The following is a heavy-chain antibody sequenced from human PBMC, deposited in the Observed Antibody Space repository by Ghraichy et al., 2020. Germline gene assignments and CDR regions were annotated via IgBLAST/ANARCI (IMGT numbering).Heavy chain of an antibody. CDR2: TSYDGSNK. Sequence: GESLNISCAASGFTFSRYGMHWVRQAPGKGLEWVAVTSYDGSNKNYADSVKGRSTISRDNSKNTLYLQMNSLRAEDTAVYYCAKERDSSGYYSFRGDYYGMDVWGQGTTVTVSS. CDR1: GFTFSRYG. V-gene: IGHV3-30*18. CDR3: AKERDSSGYYSFRGDYYGMDV. D-gene: IGHD3-22*01. J-gene: IGHJ6*02.